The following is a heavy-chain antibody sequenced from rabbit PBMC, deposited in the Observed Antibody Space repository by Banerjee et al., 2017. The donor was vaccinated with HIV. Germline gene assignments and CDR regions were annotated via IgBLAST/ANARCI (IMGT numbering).Heavy chain of an antibody. Sequence: QEQLVESGGGLVQPEGSLTLTCTASGFDFSSSYYMCWVRQAPGKGLEWIACINAGSSGNTYYATWVNGQFTISSHNAQNTLYLQLNDLTVADTATYFCARVLVVAGVDLWGPGTLVTVS. V-gene: IGHV1S45*01. CDR2: INAGSSGNT. J-gene: IGHJ6*01. D-gene: IGHD4-1*01. CDR1: GFDFSSSYY. CDR3: ARVLVVAGVDL.